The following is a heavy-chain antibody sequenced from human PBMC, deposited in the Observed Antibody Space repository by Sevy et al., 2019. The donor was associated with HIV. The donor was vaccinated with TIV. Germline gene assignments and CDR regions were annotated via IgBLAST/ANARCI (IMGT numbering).Heavy chain of an antibody. CDR3: ARDKADTAMVNWFDP. J-gene: IGHJ5*02. V-gene: IGHV4-61*01. D-gene: IGHD5-18*01. Sequence: SETLSLTCTVSGGSVSSGSYYWSWIRQPPGKGLERIGYIYYSGSTNYNPSLKSRVTISVDTSKYQFSLKLSSVTAADTAVYYCARDKADTAMVNWFDPWGQGTLVTVSS. CDR1: GGSVSSGSYY. CDR2: IYYSGST.